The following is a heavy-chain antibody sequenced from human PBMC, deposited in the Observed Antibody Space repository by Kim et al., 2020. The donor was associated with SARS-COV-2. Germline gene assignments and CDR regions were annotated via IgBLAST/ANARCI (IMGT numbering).Heavy chain of an antibody. D-gene: IGHD4-17*01. V-gene: IGHV1-46*01. Sequence: ASVKVSCKASGYTFTSYYMHWVRQAPGQGLEWMGIINPSGGSTSYAQKFQGRVTLTRDTSTTTVYMELSSLRSEDTAVYYCAGREGGDYRGFDYWGHGTLVTVSS. CDR2: INPSGGST. CDR3: AGREGGDYRGFDY. CDR1: GYTFTSYY. J-gene: IGHJ4*01.